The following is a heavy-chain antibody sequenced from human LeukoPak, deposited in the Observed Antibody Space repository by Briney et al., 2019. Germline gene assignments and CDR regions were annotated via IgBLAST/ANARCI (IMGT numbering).Heavy chain of an antibody. CDR1: GFTFSSYW. CDR3: ARDQNVYPWLQFFGGFGPNAPCDY. D-gene: IGHD5-24*01. J-gene: IGHJ4*02. CDR2: IKQDGSEK. Sequence: PGGSLRLSCAASGFTFSSYWMSWVRQAPGMGLEWVANIKQDGSEKYYVGSVKGRFTISRDNAKNSLYLQMNSLRAEDTAVYYCARDQNVYPWLQFFGGFGPNAPCDYWGQGTLVTVSS. V-gene: IGHV3-7*01.